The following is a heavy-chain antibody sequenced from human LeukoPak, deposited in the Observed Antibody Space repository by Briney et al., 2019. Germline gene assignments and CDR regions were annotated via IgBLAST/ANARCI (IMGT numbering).Heavy chain of an antibody. Sequence: GASVKVSCKASGYPLSGHYMHWVRQAPGQGLEWRAWIDPKSGIRKSARRFQGRVTMTTDTSISTAYMELGNLTSDDTAVYYCARPHSGYDEGNFDHWGQGTLVTVSS. V-gene: IGHV1-2*02. CDR2: IDPKSGIR. CDR3: ARPHSGYDEGNFDH. D-gene: IGHD5-12*01. CDR1: GYPLSGHY. J-gene: IGHJ4*02.